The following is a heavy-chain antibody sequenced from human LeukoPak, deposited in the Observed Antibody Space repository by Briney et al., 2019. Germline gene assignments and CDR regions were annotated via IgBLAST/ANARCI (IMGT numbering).Heavy chain of an antibody. Sequence: KPGESLKISCKGSGYIFTNYWIGWVRQMPGKGLEWMGIIYPGDSDTRYSPSFQGQVTISADKSISTAYLQWSSLKASDTAMYYCASGFLGYCSSTSCRGYYFDYWGQGTLVTVSS. J-gene: IGHJ4*02. CDR3: ASGFLGYCSSTSCRGYYFDY. CDR2: IYPGDSDT. CDR1: GYIFTNYW. V-gene: IGHV5-51*03. D-gene: IGHD2-2*01.